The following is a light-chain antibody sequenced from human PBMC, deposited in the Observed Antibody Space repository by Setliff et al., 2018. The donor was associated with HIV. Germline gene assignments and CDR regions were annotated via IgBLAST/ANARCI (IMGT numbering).Light chain of an antibody. Sequence: QSALAQPRSVSGSPGQSVTIPCTGTSSDVGGYNYVSWYQHLPGKAPKLMIYDVTKRPSGVPDRFSGSKSGNTASLTISGLQSEDEADYYCCSYAGSYTSLYVFGTGTKV. CDR1: SSDVGGYNY. CDR3: CSYAGSYTSLYV. CDR2: DVT. J-gene: IGLJ1*01. V-gene: IGLV2-11*01.